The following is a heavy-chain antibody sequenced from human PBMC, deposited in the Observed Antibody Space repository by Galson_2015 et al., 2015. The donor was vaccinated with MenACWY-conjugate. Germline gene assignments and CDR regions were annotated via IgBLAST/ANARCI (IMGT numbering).Heavy chain of an antibody. Sequence: SLRLSCAVSGFTFRQYAMSWVRQAPGTGLEWVAIISDSGAATHYIDSVRGRFTISGDNSKNTLYLQMSRLRAEDTALYYCAKDVYMDVWGKGTTVSVSS. J-gene: IGHJ6*03. CDR1: GFTFRQYA. CDR2: ISDSGAAT. V-gene: IGHV3-23*01. CDR3: AKDVYMDV.